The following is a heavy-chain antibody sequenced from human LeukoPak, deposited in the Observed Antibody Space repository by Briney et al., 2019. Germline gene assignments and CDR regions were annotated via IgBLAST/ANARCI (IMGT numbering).Heavy chain of an antibody. CDR1: GGTFSSYA. CDR3: ARGGRRTSNRNTWFDP. V-gene: IGHV1-69*05. Sequence: GASVKVSCKASGGTFSSYAINWVRQAPGQGLEWMGGIIPLFGTPNYAQKFQGRVTIITDESTSTVYMELSSLRSEDTAVYYCARGGRRTSNRNTWFDPWGRGTLATVSS. D-gene: IGHD4-11*01. CDR2: IIPLFGTP. J-gene: IGHJ5*02.